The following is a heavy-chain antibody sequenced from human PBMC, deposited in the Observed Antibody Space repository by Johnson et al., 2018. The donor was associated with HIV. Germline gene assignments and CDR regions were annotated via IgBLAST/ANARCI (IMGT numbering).Heavy chain of an antibody. CDR3: ARAYSYGAFDI. D-gene: IGHD5-18*01. Sequence: VQLVESGGGLVQPGGSLRLSCVASGFTVSSNYMNWVRQAPGKGLEWVSVIYSGGSTYYADSVKDRFTISRDNSKNTLYFQMNSLRAEDTAVYYCARAYSYGAFDIWGQGTMVNVSS. CDR2: IYSGGST. J-gene: IGHJ3*02. V-gene: IGHV3-66*01. CDR1: GFTVSSNY.